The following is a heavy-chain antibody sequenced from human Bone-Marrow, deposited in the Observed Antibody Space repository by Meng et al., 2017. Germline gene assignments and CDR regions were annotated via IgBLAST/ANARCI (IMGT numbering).Heavy chain of an antibody. Sequence: QLQLQQACPGLVKPSETLSPPCTASCGSISSSSYYCGWSRQPPGKGLEWIGSIYYSGSTYYNPSLNSRVTISVDTSKNQFSLKLSSVTAADTAVYYCARDDRGRDYWGQGTLVTVSS. D-gene: IGHD3-10*01. CDR1: CGSISSSSYY. CDR3: ARDDRGRDY. V-gene: IGHV4-39*07. CDR2: IYYSGST. J-gene: IGHJ4*02.